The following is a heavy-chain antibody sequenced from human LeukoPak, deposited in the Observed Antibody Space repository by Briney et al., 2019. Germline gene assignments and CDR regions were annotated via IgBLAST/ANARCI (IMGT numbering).Heavy chain of an antibody. CDR3: ARRRYYDGSGYLE. CDR2: IYDSWRT. J-gene: IGHJ1*01. D-gene: IGHD3-22*01. V-gene: IGHV4-39*07. Sequence: SETLSLTCSVSGDSVSRSDSYWDWIRQPPGKGLEWIGTIYDSWRTYYSPSLKSRVTMSVDPSNNQFSLNLRSVTAADTALYYCARRRYYDGSGYLEWGQGTLLSVSS. CDR1: GDSVSRSDSY.